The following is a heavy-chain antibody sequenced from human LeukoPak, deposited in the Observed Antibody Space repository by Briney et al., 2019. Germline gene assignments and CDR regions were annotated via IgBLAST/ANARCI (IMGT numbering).Heavy chain of an antibody. CDR3: ARHLNGGSYPLDH. CDR2: IHDSGST. D-gene: IGHD1-26*01. CDR1: GGSIGSYY. J-gene: IGHJ4*02. Sequence: SETLSLTCTVSGGSIGSYYWSWIRQPPGKGLEWIAHIHDSGSTSYNPSLKSRLTMSIDTSKNQFSLRLSSVTAADTAVYYCARHLNGGSYPLDHWGQGTLVTVSS. V-gene: IGHV4-59*08.